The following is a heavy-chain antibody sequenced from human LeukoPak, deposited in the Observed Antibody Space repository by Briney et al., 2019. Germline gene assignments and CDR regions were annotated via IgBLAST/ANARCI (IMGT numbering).Heavy chain of an antibody. V-gene: IGHV3-21*01. CDR2: ISSSSSYI. Sequence: GGSLRLSCAASGFTFDDYGMSWVRQAPGKGLEWVSSISSSSSYIYYADSVKGRFTISRDNAKNSLYLQMNSLRAEDTAVYYCARDGKDIVPMVYAPGAPNDLWGRGTLVTVSS. J-gene: IGHJ2*01. CDR3: ARDGKDIVPMVYAPGAPNDL. CDR1: GFTFDDYG. D-gene: IGHD2-8*01.